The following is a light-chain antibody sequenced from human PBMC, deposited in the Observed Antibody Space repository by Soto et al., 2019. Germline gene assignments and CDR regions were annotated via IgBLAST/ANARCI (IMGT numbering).Light chain of an antibody. CDR3: SSYADSSVL. J-gene: IGLJ2*01. CDR2: EVT. V-gene: IGLV2-8*01. Sequence: QSALTQPPSASGSPGQSVTISCTGTSSDVGSYNYVSWYQQHPGKAPKLMIFEVTKRPSGVPDRFSGSKSGNTASLTVSGLQADDEADYYCSSYADSSVLFGGGTKVTVL. CDR1: SSDVGSYNY.